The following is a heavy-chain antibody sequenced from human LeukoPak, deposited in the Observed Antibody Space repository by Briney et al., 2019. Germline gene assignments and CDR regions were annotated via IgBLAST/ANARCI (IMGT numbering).Heavy chain of an antibody. CDR2: IYSGGST. CDR1: GFTVSSKD. J-gene: IGHJ4*02. Sequence: GGSLRLSCAASGFTVSSKDMSWVRQAPGKGLEWVPVIYSGGSTYYADSVKGRFTISSDNSKTTLYLQMNTLRAEDTAVYYCASGYLPFDYWGQGTLVTVSS. CDR3: ASGYLPFDY. D-gene: IGHD5-18*01. V-gene: IGHV3-53*01.